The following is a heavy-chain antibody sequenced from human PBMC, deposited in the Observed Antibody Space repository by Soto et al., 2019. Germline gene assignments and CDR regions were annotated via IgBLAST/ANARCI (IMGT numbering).Heavy chain of an antibody. Sequence: QAQLVESGGGVVQPGTSLRLSCAASGLTISTHGLHWVRQAPGKGREWLANIWYDGSNKFYAESVKGRFSISKDNSKNTLYLQMSSLRAEDTAVYYCAAATAWNFHFPYWGQGTQVTVSS. CDR2: IWYDGSNK. V-gene: IGHV3-33*03. CDR1: GLTISTHG. CDR3: AAATAWNFHFPY. D-gene: IGHD1-7*01. J-gene: IGHJ4*02.